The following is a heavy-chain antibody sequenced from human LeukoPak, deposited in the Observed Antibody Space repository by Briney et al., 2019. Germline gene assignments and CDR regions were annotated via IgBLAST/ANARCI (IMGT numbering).Heavy chain of an antibody. J-gene: IGHJ2*01. CDR1: GGSFNGYY. D-gene: IGHD3-22*01. CDR2: INHSGFT. Sequence: SETLSLTCAVYGGSFNGYYWSWIRQPPGKGLEWIGEINHSGFTNYNPSLKSRVTISVDTSKTQFSLKLSSVTAADTAVYYCARFYYETSGYHYWYFDLWGRGTLVAVSS. V-gene: IGHV4-34*01. CDR3: ARFYYETSGYHYWYFDL.